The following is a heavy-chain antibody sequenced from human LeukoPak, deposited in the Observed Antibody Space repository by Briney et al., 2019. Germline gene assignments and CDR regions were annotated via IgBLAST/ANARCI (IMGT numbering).Heavy chain of an antibody. CDR2: IIPIFGTA. D-gene: IGHD6-13*01. CDR1: GGTFSSYA. J-gene: IGHJ4*02. CDR3: ARGRQLVPYYFDY. Sequence: SVKVSCKASGGTFSSYAISWVRQAPGQGLEWMGGIIPIFGTANYAQKFQGRVTITADESTSTAYMELSSLRSEDTAVYYCARGRQLVPYYFDYWGQGTLVTVSS. V-gene: IGHV1-69*13.